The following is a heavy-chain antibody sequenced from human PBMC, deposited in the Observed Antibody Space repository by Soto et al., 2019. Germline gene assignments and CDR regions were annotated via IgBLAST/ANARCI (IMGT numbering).Heavy chain of an antibody. D-gene: IGHD6-13*01. J-gene: IGHJ4*02. CDR2: IYWDDDK. CDR3: AHSRGSSSWYPVGFDY. CDR1: GFSLSTSGVG. Sequence: QITLKESGPTLVKPTQTLTLTCTFSGFSLSTSGVGVGWIRQPPGKALEWLALIYWDDDKRYSPSLKSRLTITKDTSKNQVVLTMTNMDPVDTATYYCAHSRGSSSWYPVGFDYWGQGTLVTVSS. V-gene: IGHV2-5*02.